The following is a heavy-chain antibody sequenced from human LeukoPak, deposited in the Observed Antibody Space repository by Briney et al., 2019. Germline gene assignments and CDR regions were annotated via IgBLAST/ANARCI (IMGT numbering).Heavy chain of an antibody. Sequence: GGSLRLSCAASGFTFSSYAMHWVRRAPGKGLEWVAVISYDGSNKYYADSVKGRFTISRDNSKNTLYLQMNSLRAEDTAVYYCARESPVGSFFDYWGQGTLVTVSS. D-gene: IGHD6-13*01. CDR2: ISYDGSNK. J-gene: IGHJ4*02. CDR3: ARESPVGSFFDY. V-gene: IGHV3-30-3*01. CDR1: GFTFSSYA.